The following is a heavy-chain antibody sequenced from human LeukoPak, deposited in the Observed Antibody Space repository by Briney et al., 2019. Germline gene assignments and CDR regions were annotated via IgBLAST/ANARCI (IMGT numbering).Heavy chain of an antibody. D-gene: IGHD3-22*01. CDR1: GFTFSSYW. V-gene: IGHV3-7*03. J-gene: IGHJ4*02. CDR2: IKQDGSEK. Sequence: GGSLRLSCAASGFTFSSYWMSWVRQAPGKGLEWVANIKQDGSEKYYVDSVKGRFTISRDNAKNSLYLQMNSLRAEDTAVYYCATLKGYYYDSSGYYYLRAPYYFDYWGQGTLVTVSS. CDR3: ATLKGYYYDSSGYYYLRAPYYFDY.